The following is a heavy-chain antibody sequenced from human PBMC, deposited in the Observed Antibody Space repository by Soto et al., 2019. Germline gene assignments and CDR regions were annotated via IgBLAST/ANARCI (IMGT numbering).Heavy chain of an antibody. CDR2: ISASGAAT. J-gene: IGHJ5*01. CDR3: AKEEEYAYGYYDSNWYPLSLDS. Sequence: HPRRNPRISSAASRFSLDSCPMSWVRQASGKGLEWVSAISASGAATYYADSVKGRFTISRDRSKGTLYLEANSLRVEDTAVYYCAKEEEYAYGYYDSNWYPLSLDSWGQGT. CDR1: RFSLDSCP. D-gene: IGHD3-3*01. V-gene: IGHV3-23*01.